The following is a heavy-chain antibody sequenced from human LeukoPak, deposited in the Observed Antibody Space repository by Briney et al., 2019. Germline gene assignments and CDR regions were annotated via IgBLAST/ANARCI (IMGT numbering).Heavy chain of an antibody. V-gene: IGHV3-43D*04. CDR2: ISWDGDST. D-gene: IGHD6-13*01. CDR3: ATAAAAGTQDYYYYYMDV. J-gene: IGHJ6*03. Sequence: GGSLRLSCPASGFSFDDYAMHWVRQAPGKGLEWVSLISWDGDSTYYADSVKGRFTISRDNSKNSLYLQMNSLRAEDTALYYCATAAAAGTQDYYYYYMDVWGKATTVTVSS. CDR1: GFSFDDYA.